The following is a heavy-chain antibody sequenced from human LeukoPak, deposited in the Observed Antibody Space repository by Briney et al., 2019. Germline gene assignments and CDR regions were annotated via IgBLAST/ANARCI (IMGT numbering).Heavy chain of an antibody. Sequence: SETLSLTCTVSGGSIISSNYYWGWIRQPPGKGLEWIGSIYYSGSTYYNPSLKSRVTISLEMSKHQFSLNLTSVTAADTAVYYCASNTGTVFDYWGQGALVTVSS. J-gene: IGHJ4*02. CDR1: GGSIISSNYY. D-gene: IGHD7-27*01. CDR3: ASNTGTVFDY. V-gene: IGHV4-39*07. CDR2: IYYSGST.